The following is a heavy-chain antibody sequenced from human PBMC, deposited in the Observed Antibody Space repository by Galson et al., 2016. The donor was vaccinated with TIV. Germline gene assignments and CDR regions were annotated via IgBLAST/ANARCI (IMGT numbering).Heavy chain of an antibody. CDR1: SFTLSSYS. Sequence: SLRLSCAASSFTLSSYSMNWVRQAPGKGLEWLAYISRTSGTIYYADSVQGRFPISRDDAENSLFLQMNSLRAEYTAIYYCARELLEIHREGYLDSWGQGTLVTVSS. V-gene: IGHV3-48*04. CDR3: ARELLEIHREGYLDS. CDR2: ISRTSGTI. D-gene: IGHD1-1*01. J-gene: IGHJ4*02.